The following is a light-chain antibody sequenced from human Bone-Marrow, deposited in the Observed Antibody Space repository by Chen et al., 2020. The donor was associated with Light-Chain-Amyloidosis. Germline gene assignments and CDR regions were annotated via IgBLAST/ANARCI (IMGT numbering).Light chain of an antibody. J-gene: IGLJ3*02. CDR1: SSNIGAGYD. Sequence: QSVLTQPPSVSGAPGQRVTISCTGTSSNIGAGYDVPWYQQLPGTAPKLLIYGNDNRPSGVPDRFAASKSGTSASLAITGLQAEDEADYYCQSYDTTLSGSVFGGGTKLTVL. CDR3: QSYDTTLSGSV. CDR2: GND. V-gene: IGLV1-40*01.